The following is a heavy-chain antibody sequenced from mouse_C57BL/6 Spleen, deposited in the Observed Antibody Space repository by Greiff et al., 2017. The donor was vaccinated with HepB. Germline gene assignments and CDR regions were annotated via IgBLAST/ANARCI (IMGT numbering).Heavy chain of an antibody. CDR1: GYSITSGYY. D-gene: IGHD1-2*01. V-gene: IGHV3-6*01. CDR2: ISYDGSN. Sequence: ESGPGLVKPSQSLSLTCSVTGYSITSGYYWNWIRQFPGNKLEWMGYISYDGSNNYNPSLKNRISITRDTSKNQFFLKLNYVTTEDTATYYCARALYWYFDVWGTGTTVTVSS. CDR3: ARALYWYFDV. J-gene: IGHJ1*03.